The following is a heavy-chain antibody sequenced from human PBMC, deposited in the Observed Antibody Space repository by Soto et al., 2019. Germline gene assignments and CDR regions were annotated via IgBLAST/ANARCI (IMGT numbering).Heavy chain of an antibody. CDR3: WGGGVRGVMRAYDY. J-gene: IGHJ4*02. D-gene: IGHD3-10*01. Sequence: QVQLVESGGGVVQPGRSLRLSCAASGFTFSSYAMHWVRQAPGKGLEWVAVISYDGSNKYYADSVKGRFTISRKNSKNMLYLQMDCLRAEATAVYYCWGGGVRGVMRAYDYWGQGTLVTVSS. CDR1: GFTFSSYA. V-gene: IGHV3-30-3*01. CDR2: ISYDGSNK.